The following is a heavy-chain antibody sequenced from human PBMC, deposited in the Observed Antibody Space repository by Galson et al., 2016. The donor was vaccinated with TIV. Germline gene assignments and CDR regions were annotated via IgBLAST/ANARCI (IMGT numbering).Heavy chain of an antibody. D-gene: IGHD7-27*01. Sequence: SLRLSCAASGFIFDNYVMHWVRQAPGKGLECVSLISWDGQRPYYADSVKGRFTISRDNSRNSLFLHMDSLRTEDTALYYCATLTGDEGQFDYWGQGTPVTVFS. CDR3: ATLTGDEGQFDY. CDR1: GFIFDNYV. V-gene: IGHV3-43*01. J-gene: IGHJ4*02. CDR2: ISWDGQRP.